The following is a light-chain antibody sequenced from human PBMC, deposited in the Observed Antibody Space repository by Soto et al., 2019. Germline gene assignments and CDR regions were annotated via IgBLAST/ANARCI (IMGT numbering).Light chain of an antibody. CDR2: AAS. J-gene: IGKJ4*01. CDR3: QQYYSYPLT. V-gene: IGKV1-8*01. Sequence: AIRMTQSPSSFSASTGDRVTITCRASQGISSYLAGYQQKPGKAPKLLFYAASTLQSGVPSRFSGSGSGTDFTLTISCLQSEDFATYYCQQYYSYPLTFGGGTKVEIK. CDR1: QGISSY.